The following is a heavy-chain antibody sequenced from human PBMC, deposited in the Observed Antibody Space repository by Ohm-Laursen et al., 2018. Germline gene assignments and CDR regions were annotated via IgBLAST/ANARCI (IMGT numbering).Heavy chain of an antibody. CDR1: GFTVSSNY. V-gene: IGHV3-53*01. CDR3: AIVPYYDFWSGYQGYFQH. J-gene: IGHJ1*01. CDR2: IYSGGST. Sequence: SLRLSCAASGFTVSSNYMSWVRQAPGKGLEWVSVIYSGGSTSYADSVKGRFTISRDNPKNTLYLQMNSLRAEDTAVYYCAIVPYYDFWSGYQGYFQHWGQGTLVTVSS. D-gene: IGHD3-3*01.